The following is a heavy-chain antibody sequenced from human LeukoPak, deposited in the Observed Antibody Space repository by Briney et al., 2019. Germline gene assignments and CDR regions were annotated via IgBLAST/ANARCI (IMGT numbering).Heavy chain of an antibody. CDR3: ARAEITMVRGVTTNPYYGMDV. D-gene: IGHD3-10*01. V-gene: IGHV4-59*12. CDR1: GGSISSYY. CDR2: VYYSGST. J-gene: IGHJ6*02. Sequence: SETLSLTCTVSGGSISSYYWSWIRQPPGKGLEWIGYVYYSGSTNYSPSLKSRVTISVDTSKNQFSLKLSSVTAADTAVYYCARAEITMVRGVTTNPYYGMDVWGQGTTVTVSS.